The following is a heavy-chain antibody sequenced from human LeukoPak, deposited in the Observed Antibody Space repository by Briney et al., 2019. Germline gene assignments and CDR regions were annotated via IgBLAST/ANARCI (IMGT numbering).Heavy chain of an antibody. CDR3: AKDRNWGFDP. J-gene: IGHJ5*02. CDR2: IHHSGIT. CDR1: GGSISNSNW. Sequence: SETLSLTCAVSGGSISNSNWWSWVRQSPGKGLEWVGEIHHSGITNYNPSLKSRVTISVDKSKNQFSLKLSSVTAADTAMYYCAKDRNWGFDPWGQGTLVTVSS. D-gene: IGHD1-14*01. V-gene: IGHV4-4*02.